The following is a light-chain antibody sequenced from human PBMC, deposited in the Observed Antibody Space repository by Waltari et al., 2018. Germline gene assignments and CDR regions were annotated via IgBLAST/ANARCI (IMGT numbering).Light chain of an antibody. J-gene: IGKJ1*01. CDR1: QSISSW. CDR3: QQYNSYPWT. CDR2: KAS. V-gene: IGKV1-5*03. Sequence: DIQMTQSPSTLSESVGDRVTITCRASQSISSWLDRYQQEPGKATKLLVYKASSLESGVPARFSGSGSGTEFTLTISSLQPDDFATYYYQQYNSYPWTFGQGTKVEIK.